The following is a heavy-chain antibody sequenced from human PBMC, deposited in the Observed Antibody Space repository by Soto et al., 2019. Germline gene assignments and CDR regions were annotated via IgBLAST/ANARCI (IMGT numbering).Heavy chain of an antibody. V-gene: IGHV3-7*01. CDR1: GFTFSSYW. J-gene: IGHJ2*01. CDR3: AKRVWYFDL. CDR2: IKQDGSKK. Sequence: SGGSLRLSCAASGFTFSSYWMTWVRQAPGKGLEWVANIKQDGSKKYYVDSVKGRFTISRDNAKNSLYLQMSSLRAEDTAVYYCAKRVWYFDLWGRGTLVTVSS.